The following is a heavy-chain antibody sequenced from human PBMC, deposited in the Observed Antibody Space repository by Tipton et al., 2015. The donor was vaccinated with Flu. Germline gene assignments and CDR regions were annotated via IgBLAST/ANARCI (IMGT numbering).Heavy chain of an antibody. Sequence: TLSLTCSVFGDSVASDYYWAWIRQPPGLGLEWIGYIYYSGSAFYNPSLKSRITISVDTSKNQFSLKLTSVTAADTAVYYCARSSSYRKPGDYWGQGTLVTVSS. CDR2: IYYSGSA. V-gene: IGHV4-31*03. D-gene: IGHD1-14*01. CDR1: GDSVASDYY. CDR3: ARSSSYRKPGDY. J-gene: IGHJ4*02.